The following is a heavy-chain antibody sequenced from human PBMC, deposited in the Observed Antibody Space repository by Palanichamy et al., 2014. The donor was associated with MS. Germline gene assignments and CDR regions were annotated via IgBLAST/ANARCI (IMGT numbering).Heavy chain of an antibody. V-gene: IGHV3-23*01. Sequence: EVQLLESGGGLVQPGGSLRLSCAASGFTFSSYAMSWVRQAPEKGLEWVSAISGSGGSRYYVDSVRGRFTISRDNAKNTLYLQMNSLRAEDTAVYYCATQVTAAAVDYWGQGTLVTVSS. J-gene: IGHJ4*02. CDR2: ISGSGGSR. D-gene: IGHD6-13*01. CDR1: GFTFSSYA. CDR3: ATQVTAAAVDY.